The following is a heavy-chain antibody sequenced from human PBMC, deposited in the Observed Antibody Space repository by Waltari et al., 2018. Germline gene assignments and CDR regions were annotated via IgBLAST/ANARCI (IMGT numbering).Heavy chain of an antibody. CDR2: VFSTGVT. J-gene: IGHJ4*01. CDR3: ARSQVAPTLRFFDY. V-gene: IGHV4-59*03. D-gene: IGHD3-16*01. Sequence: SGSGLVTPSGTLSLTCTVSGGSLNNYYCSWLRQSPGKRLEWIGYVFSTGVTHYNPSLESRLTISVDTSKNQFSLNLRSVTAADTAIYYCARSQVAPTLRFFDYWGHGILVTVSS. CDR1: GGSLNNYY.